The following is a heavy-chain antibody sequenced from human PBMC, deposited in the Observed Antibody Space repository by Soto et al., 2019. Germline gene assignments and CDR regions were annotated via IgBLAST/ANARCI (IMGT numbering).Heavy chain of an antibody. Sequence: QLQLQESGSGLVKPSQTLSLTCAVSGGSISSGGYSWSWLRQPPGKGLEWIGYIYHSGSTYYNPSLKSRVTISGDRSKNQFSLQLSSVTAADTAVYYCARAATEEWYFDLWGRGTLVTVSS. CDR1: GGSISSGGYS. CDR2: IYHSGST. J-gene: IGHJ2*01. CDR3: ARAATEEWYFDL. V-gene: IGHV4-30-2*01. D-gene: IGHD2-15*01.